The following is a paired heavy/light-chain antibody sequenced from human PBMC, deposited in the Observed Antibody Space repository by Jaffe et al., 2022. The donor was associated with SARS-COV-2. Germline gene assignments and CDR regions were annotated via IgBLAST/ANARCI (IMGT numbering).Light chain of an antibody. Sequence: QSVLTQPPSASGTPGQRVTISCSGSSSNIGHNTVNWYQQLPGTAPKLLIYTNDQRPSGVPDRFSGSKSGTSASLAISGLQSEDEADYYCGGWDNSLNGWVFGGGTKLTVL. CDR3: GGWDNSLNGWV. J-gene: IGLJ3*02. CDR1: SSNIGHNT. CDR2: TND. V-gene: IGLV1-44*01.
Heavy chain of an antibody. Sequence: EVQLVESGGDLVQPGGSLRLSCAASGFSFSSYEMNWVRQAPGKGLEWVSYISSSDSTIYYTDSVKGRFTISRDNAKNSLYLQMNSLRAEDTAVYYCARGWGPVGVTFDYWGQGTLVTVSS. V-gene: IGHV3-48*03. CDR2: ISSSDSTI. CDR3: ARGWGPVGVTFDY. D-gene: IGHD1-26*01. CDR1: GFSFSSYE. J-gene: IGHJ4*02.